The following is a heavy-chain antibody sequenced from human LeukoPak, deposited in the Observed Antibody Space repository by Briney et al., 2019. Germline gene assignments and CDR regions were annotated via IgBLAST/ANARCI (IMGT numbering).Heavy chain of an antibody. CDR3: ARRNIVVVPAAISYYMDV. CDR1: GGSISSYY. J-gene: IGHJ6*03. D-gene: IGHD2-2*01. V-gene: IGHV4-59*01. Sequence: PSETLSLTCTVSGGSISSYYWSWIRQPPGKGLEWIGYIYYSGSTNYNPSLKSRVTISVDTSKNQFSLKLSSVTAADTAVYYCARRNIVVVPAAISYYMDVWGKGTTVTVSS. CDR2: IYYSGST.